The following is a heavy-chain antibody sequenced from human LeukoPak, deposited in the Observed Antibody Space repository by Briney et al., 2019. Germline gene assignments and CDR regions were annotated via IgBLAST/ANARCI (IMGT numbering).Heavy chain of an antibody. Sequence: GGSLRLSCVASGFTFSSYSMNWVRQAPGKGLEWVSSISSSSSYIYYADSVKGRFTISRDNAKNSLYLQMNSLRAEDTAVYYCAREITVAGIDYWGQGTLVTVSS. D-gene: IGHD6-19*01. V-gene: IGHV3-21*01. J-gene: IGHJ4*02. CDR3: AREITVAGIDY. CDR1: GFTFSSYS. CDR2: ISSSSSYI.